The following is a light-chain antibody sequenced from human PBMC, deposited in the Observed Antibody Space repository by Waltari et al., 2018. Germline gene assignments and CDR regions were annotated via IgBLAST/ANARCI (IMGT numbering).Light chain of an antibody. V-gene: IGKV1-8*01. CDR2: AAT. Sequence: AIRMTQSPSSLSASTGDKITITCRASQDIRSYLGWYQQKPGKAPKLLVYAATSLQTGVQSRFSASGSGTDFSLTISNLQSEDFAIYHCQQYYSYPRTFGQGTKVEVK. CDR1: QDIRSY. CDR3: QQYYSYPRT. J-gene: IGKJ1*01.